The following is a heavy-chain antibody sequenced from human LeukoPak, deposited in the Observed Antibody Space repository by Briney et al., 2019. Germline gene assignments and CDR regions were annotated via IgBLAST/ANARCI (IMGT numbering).Heavy chain of an antibody. Sequence: PGGSLRLSCAASGFTFSSYSMSWVRQAPGKGLEWVSSISDNSYWIYYADSVEGRFIISRDNAKNSLYLQMNNLRADDTAVYYCVKKGQADDDGKPDWGQGTLVTVSS. J-gene: IGHJ4*02. CDR1: GFTFSSYS. V-gene: IGHV3-21*04. CDR2: ISDNSYWI. D-gene: IGHD1-1*01. CDR3: VKKGQADDDGKPD.